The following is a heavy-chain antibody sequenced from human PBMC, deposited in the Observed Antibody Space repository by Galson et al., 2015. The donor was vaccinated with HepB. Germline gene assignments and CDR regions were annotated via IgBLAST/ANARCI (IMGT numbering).Heavy chain of an antibody. CDR2: INAGNGNT. D-gene: IGHD3-22*01. CDR3: AKSMIPPGSSGPDDAFDI. J-gene: IGHJ3*02. Sequence: SVKVSCKASGYTFTSYAMHWVRQAPGQRLEWMGWINAGNGNTKYSQKFQGRVTITRDTSASTAYMELSSLRSEDTAVYYCAKSMIPPGSSGPDDAFDIWGQGTMVTVSS. CDR1: GYTFTSYA. V-gene: IGHV1-3*01.